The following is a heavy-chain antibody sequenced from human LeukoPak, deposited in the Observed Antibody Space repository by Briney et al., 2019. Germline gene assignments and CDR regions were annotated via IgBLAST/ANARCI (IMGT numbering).Heavy chain of an antibody. CDR3: ARGSHGYCSGGSCFVDY. CDR1: GFTFSSYG. Sequence: GSLRLSCAASGFTFSSYGMHWVRQAPGKGLEWVAVIWYDGSNKYYADSVKGRFTISRDNSKNTLYLQMNSLRAEDTAVYYCARGSHGYCSGGSCFVDYWGQGTLVTVSS. D-gene: IGHD2-15*01. V-gene: IGHV3-33*01. CDR2: IWYDGSNK. J-gene: IGHJ4*02.